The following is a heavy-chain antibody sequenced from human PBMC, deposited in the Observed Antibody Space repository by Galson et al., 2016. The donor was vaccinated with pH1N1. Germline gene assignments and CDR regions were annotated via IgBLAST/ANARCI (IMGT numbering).Heavy chain of an antibody. CDR1: GLSVSGNY. CDR3: TNEFTGGYFAGFEI. J-gene: IGHJ3*02. D-gene: IGHD7-27*01. V-gene: IGHV3-53*05. Sequence: SLRLSCAASGLSVSGNYMTWVRQAPGKGLEWVASLYPGGSAYYPESVKGRFTITRDNSQNTLSLQMNSLRVEDTAIYYCTNEFTGGYFAGFEIWGQGRMVTVSS. CDR2: LYPGGSA.